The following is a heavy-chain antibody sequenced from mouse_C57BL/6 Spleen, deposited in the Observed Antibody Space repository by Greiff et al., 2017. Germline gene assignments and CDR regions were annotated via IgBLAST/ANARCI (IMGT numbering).Heavy chain of an antibody. V-gene: IGHV14-1*01. D-gene: IGHD1-1*01. J-gene: IGHJ3*01. CDR3: TTWLGYYGRESWFAY. Sequence: EVQLQQSGAELVRPGASVKLSCTASGFNIKDYYMHWVKQRPEQGLEWIGRIDPEDGDTEYAPKVQGQATMTADTPSNTAYLQLSSLTSEDTAVYYCTTWLGYYGRESWFAYWGQGTLVTVSA. CDR1: GFNIKDYY. CDR2: IDPEDGDT.